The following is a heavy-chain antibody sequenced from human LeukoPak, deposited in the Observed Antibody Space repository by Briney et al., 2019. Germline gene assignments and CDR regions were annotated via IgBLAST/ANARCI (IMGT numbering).Heavy chain of an antibody. D-gene: IGHD1-26*01. CDR2: ISYDGSNK. V-gene: IGHV3-30*03. CDR1: GFTFSSYG. CDR3: ATSGSYDY. Sequence: GRSLRLSCAASGFTFSSYGMHWVRQAPGKGLEWVAVISYDGSNKYYADSVKGRFTISRDNSKNTLYLQMNSLRAEDTAIYYCATSGSYDYWGQGTLVTVS. J-gene: IGHJ4*02.